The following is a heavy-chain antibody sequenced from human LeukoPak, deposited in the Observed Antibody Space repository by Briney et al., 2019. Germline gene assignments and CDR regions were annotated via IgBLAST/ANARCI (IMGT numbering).Heavy chain of an antibody. V-gene: IGHV3-21*01. CDR2: ISPSSIYI. J-gene: IGHJ4*02. CDR1: GITLSNYG. CDR3: AILVGNCGGDCNPGY. Sequence: GGSLRLSCVVSGITLSNYGMSWVRQAPGKGLEWVSSISPSSIYIYYADSLKGRFTISRDNAKNSLYLQMNSLRAEDTAVYYCAILVGNCGGDCNPGYWGQGTLVTVSS. D-gene: IGHD2-21*02.